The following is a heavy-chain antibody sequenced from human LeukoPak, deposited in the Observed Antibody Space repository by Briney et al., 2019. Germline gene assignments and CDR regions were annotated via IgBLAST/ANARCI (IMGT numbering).Heavy chain of an antibody. D-gene: IGHD6-13*01. V-gene: IGHV1-2*02. CDR3: ARDSLYTYSSNVDY. Sequence: GASVKVSCKASGYTFTGYYMHWVRQAPGQGLEWMGWINPNSGGTNYAQKLQGRVTMTTDTSTSTAYMELRSLRSDDTAVYYCARDSLYTYSSNVDYWGQGTLVTVSS. J-gene: IGHJ4*02. CDR2: INPNSGGT. CDR1: GYTFTGYY.